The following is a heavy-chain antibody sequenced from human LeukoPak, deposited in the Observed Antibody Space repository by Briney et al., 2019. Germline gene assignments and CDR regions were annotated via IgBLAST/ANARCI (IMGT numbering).Heavy chain of an antibody. D-gene: IGHD3-10*01. CDR3: ARGYGSVTLDFDY. CDR1: GYTFTCYY. Sequence: ASVKVSCKGSGYTFTCYYMHWVGQAHGQGKEWKGRINPNSGGRNNEHKFQGRVTITRDRSKSKDYMEMNRKRSDDTAVYYCARGYGSVTLDFDYWGQGTLVTVSS. CDR2: INPNSGGR. J-gene: IGHJ4*02. V-gene: IGHV1-2*06.